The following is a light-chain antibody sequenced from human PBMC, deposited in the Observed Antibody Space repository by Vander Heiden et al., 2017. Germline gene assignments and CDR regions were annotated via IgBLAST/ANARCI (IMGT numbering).Light chain of an antibody. CDR1: QTITSY. Sequence: DIQITQSPSSLSASVGDRVTITCRASQTITSYLNWYQQKPGKAPRLLIYAASSLQSGVPLRFSASGSGTHFTLTISSLQPEDFATYYCQQSYSTPPTFGQGTKLEIK. CDR3: QQSYSTPPT. J-gene: IGKJ2*01. CDR2: AAS. V-gene: IGKV1-39*01.